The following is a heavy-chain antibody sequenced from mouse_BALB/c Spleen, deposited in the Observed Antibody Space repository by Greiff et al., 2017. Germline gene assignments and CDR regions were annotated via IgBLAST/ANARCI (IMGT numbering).Heavy chain of an antibody. CDR2: ISYDGGN. CDR1: GYSITSGYY. CDR3: ARDMITFAY. Sequence: EVQLVESGPGLVKPSQSLSLTCSVTGYSITSGYYWNWIRQFPGNKLEWMGYISYDGGNNYNPSLKNRISITRDTSKNQFFLKLNSVTTEDTATYYCARDMITFAYWGQGTLVTVSA. V-gene: IGHV3-6*02. J-gene: IGHJ3*01. D-gene: IGHD2-4*01.